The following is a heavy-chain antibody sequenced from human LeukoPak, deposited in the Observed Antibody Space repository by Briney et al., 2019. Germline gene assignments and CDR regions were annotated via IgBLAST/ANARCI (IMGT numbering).Heavy chain of an antibody. D-gene: IGHD2-2*01. Sequence: ASVKVSCTASGYTFTSYDINWVRQATGQGLEWMGWMNPNSGNTGYAQKFQGRVTMTRNTYISTAYIVLSSLRYVDTAVYYCARAIVVVPAAIRRRGRYYYYYIDVWGKGTTVTVSS. CDR2: MNPNSGNT. CDR1: GYTFTSYD. J-gene: IGHJ6*03. V-gene: IGHV1-8*01. CDR3: ARAIVVVPAAIRRRGRYYYYYIDV.